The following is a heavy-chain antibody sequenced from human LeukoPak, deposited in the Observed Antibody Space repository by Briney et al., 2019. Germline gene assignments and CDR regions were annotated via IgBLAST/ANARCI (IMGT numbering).Heavy chain of an antibody. CDR1: GFTFSTYA. V-gene: IGHV3-23*01. J-gene: IGHJ4*02. D-gene: IGHD3-22*01. CDR3: ARDRGRYYDSRGFYWGYYFDS. Sequence: VQPGGSLRLSCVGSGFTFSTYAMSWVRQAPGKGLEWVSVVSGNGVTTHYADSVKGRFTISRDNSKNTLYLQMSSVRVDDTAVYYCARDRGRYYDSRGFYWGYYFDSWGQGVLVTVST. CDR2: VSGNGVTT.